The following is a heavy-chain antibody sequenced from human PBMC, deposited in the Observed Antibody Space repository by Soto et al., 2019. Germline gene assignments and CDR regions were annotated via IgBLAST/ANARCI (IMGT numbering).Heavy chain of an antibody. CDR2: IIPIFGTA. J-gene: IGHJ6*02. V-gene: IGHV1-69*12. Sequence: QVQLVQSGAEVKKPGSSVKVSCKASGGTFSSYAFSWVRQAPGQGLEWMGGIIPIFGTANYAQKFQGRVTSIAEESTSTAYRELSSLTSQDTAVYYCARDAVIVYAITYYYYYGMDVWGQGTTVTVSS. CDR1: GGTFSSYA. D-gene: IGHD2-8*01. CDR3: ARDAVIVYAITYYYYYGMDV.